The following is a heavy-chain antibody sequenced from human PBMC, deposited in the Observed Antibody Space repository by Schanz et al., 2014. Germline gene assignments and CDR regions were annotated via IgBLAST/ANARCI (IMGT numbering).Heavy chain of an antibody. D-gene: IGHD3-10*01. V-gene: IGHV3-9*01. CDR1: GFPFNEYG. CDR3: AKDGIMVQGVIWERYFDS. Sequence: EVKLVESGGGLVQPGGSLRLSCAASGFPFNEYGMLWVRQAPGKGLEWVSSISWNSGSIDYADSVKGRFTISRDNAKNSLYLQMNSLRAEDTALYYCAKDGIMVQGVIWERYFDSWGQGTLVTVSS. J-gene: IGHJ4*02. CDR2: ISWNSGSI.